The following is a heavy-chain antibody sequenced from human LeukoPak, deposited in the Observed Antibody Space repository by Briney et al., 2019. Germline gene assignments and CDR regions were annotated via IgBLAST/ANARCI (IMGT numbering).Heavy chain of an antibody. CDR2: IYSGGST. J-gene: IGHJ6*03. V-gene: IGHV3-66*01. CDR3: ANLGGRDYYYYYYMDV. Sequence: GGSLRLSCAASEFSVGSNYMTWVRQAPGKGLEWVSLIYSGGSTYYADSVKGRFTISRDNAKNSLYLQMNSLRAEDTAVYYCANLGGRDYYYYYYMDVWGKGTTVTVSS. CDR1: EFSVGSNY.